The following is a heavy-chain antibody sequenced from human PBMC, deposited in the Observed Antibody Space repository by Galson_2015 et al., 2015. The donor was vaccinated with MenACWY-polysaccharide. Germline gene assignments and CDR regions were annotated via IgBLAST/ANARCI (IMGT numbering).Heavy chain of an antibody. CDR2: ISGSGGRT. CDR3: ARHPAVPAAIGSPWWFDP. V-gene: IGHV3-23*01. CDR1: GFTFSSYA. J-gene: IGHJ5*02. Sequence: SLRLSCAASGFTFSSYAMSWVRQAPGKGLEWVSAISGSGGRTYYADSVKGRFTISRDNSKNTLYLQMNSLRAEDTAVYYCARHPAVPAAIGSPWWFDPWGQGTLVTVSS. D-gene: IGHD2-2*01.